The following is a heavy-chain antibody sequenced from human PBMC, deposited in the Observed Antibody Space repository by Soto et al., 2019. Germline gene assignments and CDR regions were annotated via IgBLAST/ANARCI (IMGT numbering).Heavy chain of an antibody. Sequence: GGSLRLSCAASGFTFSRYAMRWVRQAPGKGLECVSSISGSGSSIHYADSVKGRFTTSRDNSKNTLYLQMNSLRAEDTAVYYYAKAGGYYDYYNLAFWGQGPTVTVSS. CDR2: ISGSGSSI. J-gene: IGHJ6*02. CDR1: GFTFSRYA. D-gene: IGHD3-10*01. CDR3: AKAGGYYDYYNLAF. V-gene: IGHV3-23*01.